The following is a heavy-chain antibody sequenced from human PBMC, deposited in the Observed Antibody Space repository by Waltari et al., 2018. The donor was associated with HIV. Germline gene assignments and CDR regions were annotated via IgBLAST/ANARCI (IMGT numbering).Heavy chain of an antibody. J-gene: IGHJ4*02. CDR3: VRDNHDFWSGHYFDS. Sequence: QVQLVESGGGLVQPGGPLTLSRAPPGFTFSEYYVSWIRQAQGKGLEWLSYISSSGGTTYYAESVRGRFTISRDSAKHSLFLQMNSLRAEDTAVYYCVRDNHDFWSGHYFDSWGQGTLVTVSS. CDR2: ISSSGGTT. CDR1: GFTFSEYY. V-gene: IGHV3-11*01. D-gene: IGHD3-3*01.